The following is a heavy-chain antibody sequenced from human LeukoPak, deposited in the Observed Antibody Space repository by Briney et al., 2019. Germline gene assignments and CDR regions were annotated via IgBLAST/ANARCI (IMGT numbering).Heavy chain of an antibody. Sequence: ASVTVSCKASGYTFTGYYIHWVRQASGQGLEWMGWINPNSGGTNYAQKFQGRVTMTRDTSISTAYMDLSRLRSDDTAVYYCARGSIVGATFDYFDYWGQGTLVTVSS. V-gene: IGHV1-2*02. CDR2: INPNSGGT. CDR1: GYTFTGYY. D-gene: IGHD1-26*01. CDR3: ARGSIVGATFDYFDY. J-gene: IGHJ4*02.